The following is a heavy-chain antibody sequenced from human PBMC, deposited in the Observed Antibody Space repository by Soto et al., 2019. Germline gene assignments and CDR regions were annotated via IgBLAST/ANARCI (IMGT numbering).Heavy chain of an antibody. CDR3: ARDLRSGYDTYFDY. V-gene: IGHV1-2*02. CDR1: GYTFTGYY. CDR2: INPNTGVT. D-gene: IGHD5-12*01. J-gene: IGHJ4*02. Sequence: SVKVSCKASGYTFTGYYMHWVRQAPGQGLEWMGWINPNTGVTNYAQKFQGRVTMTRDTSISTAYMELSRLRSDDTVMYYCARDLRSGYDTYFDYWGQGTLVTISS.